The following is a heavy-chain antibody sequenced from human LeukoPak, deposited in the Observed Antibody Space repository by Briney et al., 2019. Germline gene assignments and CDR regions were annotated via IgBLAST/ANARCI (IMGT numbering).Heavy chain of an antibody. D-gene: IGHD3-10*01. CDR1: GYTFTSYY. J-gene: IGHJ6*04. V-gene: IGHV1-2*04. CDR3: ARDFVARGIHYYGMDV. CDR2: INPNTGNT. Sequence: ASVKVSCKASGYTFTSYYMHWVRQAPGQGLEWMGWINPNTGNTNYAQKFQGWVTMTRDTSINTAYMELSSLKSDDTAVYYCARDFVARGIHYYGMDVWGKGTTVTVSS.